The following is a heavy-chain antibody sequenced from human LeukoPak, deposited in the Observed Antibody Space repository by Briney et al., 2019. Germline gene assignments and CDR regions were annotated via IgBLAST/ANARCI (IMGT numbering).Heavy chain of an antibody. CDR1: GFTLSSYW. Sequence: GGSLRLSCAASGFTLSSYWMHWVRQAPGEGLVWVSRIDPDGSTTNYADSVKGRFTTSRDNAKNTLYLQMNSLRAEDTALYYCTRVQAGRAGLMDVWGRGTTVTVSS. J-gene: IGHJ6*02. D-gene: IGHD6-13*01. V-gene: IGHV3-74*01. CDR2: IDPDGSTT. CDR3: TRVQAGRAGLMDV.